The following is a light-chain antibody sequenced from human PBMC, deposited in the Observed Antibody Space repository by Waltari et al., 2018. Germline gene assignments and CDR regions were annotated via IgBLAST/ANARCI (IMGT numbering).Light chain of an antibody. V-gene: IGLV3-19*01. CDR1: SLRSYY. J-gene: IGLJ2*01. CDR3: NSRDSSGNHLDVV. CDR2: SKN. Sequence: SSELTQDPAVSVALGQTVRITCQGDSLRSYYASWYQQKPGEAPVLVIYSKNNRPSGIPDRFSGSSSGNTASLPITGAQAEDEADYYCNSRDSSGNHLDVVFGGGTKLTVL.